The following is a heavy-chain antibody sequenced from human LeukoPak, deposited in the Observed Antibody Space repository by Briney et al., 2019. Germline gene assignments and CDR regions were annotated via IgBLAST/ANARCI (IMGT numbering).Heavy chain of an antibody. Sequence: SETLSLTCTVSGGTMSPYHWGWIRQPPGKGLEWTGYIYYSGSTNYNPSLNSRVTISVDTSKNQFSLRLSSVTAADTAIYYCARAVSGRFDYWGQGTLVTVSS. CDR3: ARAVSGRFDY. V-gene: IGHV4-59*08. CDR1: GGTMSPYH. J-gene: IGHJ4*02. CDR2: IYYSGST. D-gene: IGHD6-19*01.